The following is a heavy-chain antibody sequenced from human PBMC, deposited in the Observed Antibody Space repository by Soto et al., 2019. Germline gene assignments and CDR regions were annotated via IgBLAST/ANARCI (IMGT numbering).Heavy chain of an antibody. J-gene: IGHJ4*02. CDR1: GFSLNDARMG. CDR3: AHVRQWDGAQSYHY. D-gene: IGHD1-26*01. V-gene: IGHV2-26*01. Sequence: QVTLKESGPVLVKPTETRQLTCSVSGFSLNDARMGVSWIREPPGKALEWLAHIFWNDEKSYRTSLKSRLTISWDPSNGQVVLTMTNIDPADTAAYFCAHVRQWDGAQSYHYWGRGTLVTVSS. CDR2: IFWNDEK.